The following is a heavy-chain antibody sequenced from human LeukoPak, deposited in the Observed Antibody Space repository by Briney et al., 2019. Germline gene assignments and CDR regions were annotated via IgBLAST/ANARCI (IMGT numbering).Heavy chain of an antibody. D-gene: IGHD2-2*01. V-gene: IGHV1-2*02. CDR2: INPNSGGT. CDR1: GYTFTGYY. Sequence: ASVKVSCKASGYTFTGYYMHWVRQAPGQGLEWMGWINPNSGGTNYAQKFQGRVTMTRDTSISTAYMELSRLRSDDTAVYYCARVVIVVVPAARRDNWFDPWGQGTLVTVSS. CDR3: ARVVIVVVPAARRDNWFDP. J-gene: IGHJ5*02.